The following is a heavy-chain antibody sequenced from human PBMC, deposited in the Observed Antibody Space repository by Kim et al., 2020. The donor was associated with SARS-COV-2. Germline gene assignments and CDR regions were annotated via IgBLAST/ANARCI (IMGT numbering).Heavy chain of an antibody. D-gene: IGHD1-26*01. CDR1: GFSFSNTW. CDR3: TTYRRASDF. V-gene: IGHV3-15*01. CDR2: IKTKPDGGTT. J-gene: IGHJ4*02. Sequence: GGSLRLSCATSGFSFSNTWMTWVRQAPGKGLQWVGHIKTKPDGGTTDYAALVRGRFTISRDDSKNTLYLQMNTLKTEDTAVYYCTTYRRASDFWGQGTLV.